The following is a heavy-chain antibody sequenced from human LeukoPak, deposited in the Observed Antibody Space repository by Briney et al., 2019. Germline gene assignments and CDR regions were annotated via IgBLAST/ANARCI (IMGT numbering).Heavy chain of an antibody. J-gene: IGHJ4*02. V-gene: IGHV1-18*01. CDR1: GYTFTSYG. Sequence: GASVKVSCKASGYTFTSYGISWVRQAPGQGHEWMGWISAYNGNTNYAQKLQGRVTMTTGTSTSTAYMELRSLRSDDTAVYYCARAYPSIVVAVPNDYWGQGTLVTVSS. CDR3: ARAYPSIVVAVPNDY. D-gene: IGHD6-19*01. CDR2: ISAYNGNT.